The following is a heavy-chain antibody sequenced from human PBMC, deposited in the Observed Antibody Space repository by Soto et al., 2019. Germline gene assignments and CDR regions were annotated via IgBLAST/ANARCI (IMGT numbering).Heavy chain of an antibody. D-gene: IGHD6-25*01. CDR1: GGSFSGYY. CDR3: VRGVDDEDGAAAPWFFFEN. Sequence: TCAVYGGSFSGYYWSWIRQPPGKGLEWIGEINHSGSTNYNPSLKSRVTISVDTSKNQFSLKLSSVTAADTAVYYCVRGVDDEDGAAAPWFFFENWGQGTPVTVSS. CDR2: INHSGST. V-gene: IGHV4-34*01. J-gene: IGHJ4*02.